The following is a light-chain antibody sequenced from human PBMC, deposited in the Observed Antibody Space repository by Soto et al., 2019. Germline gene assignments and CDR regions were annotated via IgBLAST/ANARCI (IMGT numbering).Light chain of an antibody. CDR1: QDISRW. CDR3: QQVDSFPLT. V-gene: IGKV1D-12*01. J-gene: IGKJ4*01. CDR2: TAS. Sequence: DIQMTQSPSSVSASVGDRITITCRASQDISRWLAWYQQKPGRAPNLLIYTASPLESGVPSRFSGSGSGTDFTLTISNLQPEDFATYYCQQVDSFPLTFGGGTKVEIK.